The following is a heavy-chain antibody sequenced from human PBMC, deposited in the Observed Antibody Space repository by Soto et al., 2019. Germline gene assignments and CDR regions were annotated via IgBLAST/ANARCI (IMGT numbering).Heavy chain of an antibody. D-gene: IGHD6-6*01. V-gene: IGHV1-18*04. CDR1: GYTLDSSS. CDR3: ARDSSSSYDTAFDI. Sequence: SEASGYTLDSSSRWSLYHSPGQGLEWMGLISAYNGNTSYAQKLQGRVTMTTDTSTSTAYMELRSLRSDDTAVYYCARDSSSSYDTAFDIWGQGTMVTVSS. CDR2: ISAYNGNT. J-gene: IGHJ3*02.